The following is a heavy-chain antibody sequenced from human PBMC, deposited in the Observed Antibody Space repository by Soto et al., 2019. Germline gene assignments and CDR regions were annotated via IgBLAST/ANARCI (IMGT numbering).Heavy chain of an antibody. CDR1: GLTFSSYG. J-gene: IGHJ3*02. CDR2: IWYDGSNK. D-gene: IGHD4-17*01. V-gene: IGHV3-33*01. Sequence: QVQLVESGGGVVQPGRSLRLSCAASGLTFSSYGMHWVRQAPGKGLEWVAVIWYDGSNKYYADSVKGRFTISRDNSKNTLYLQMNSLRAEDTAVYYCAREPTVTYGDAFDIWGQGTMVTVSS. CDR3: AREPTVTYGDAFDI.